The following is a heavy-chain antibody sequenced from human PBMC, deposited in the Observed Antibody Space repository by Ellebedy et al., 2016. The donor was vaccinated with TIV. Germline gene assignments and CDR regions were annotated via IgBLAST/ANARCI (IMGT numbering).Heavy chain of an antibody. D-gene: IGHD4-17*01. CDR1: GGTFSTYG. V-gene: IGHV1-69*06. Sequence: ASVKVSCKASGGTFSTYGISWVRQAPGQGLEWMGGIIPIFGTANYAQKFQGRVTITADKSTTTAYMELSSLRSEDTATYFCARDSGDYAPDYWGQGTLVTVSS. J-gene: IGHJ4*02. CDR3: ARDSGDYAPDY. CDR2: IIPIFGTA.